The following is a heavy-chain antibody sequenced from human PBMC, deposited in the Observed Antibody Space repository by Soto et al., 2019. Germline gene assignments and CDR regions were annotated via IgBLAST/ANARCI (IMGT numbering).Heavy chain of an antibody. D-gene: IGHD2-21*02. CDR1: GFTFNRYW. CDR2: IKPDGSAT. CDR3: ARAGYCGPGCYYYFDY. V-gene: IGHV3-7*01. Sequence: PGGSLRLSCAASGFTFNRYWMSWVRQAPGKGLEWVAYIKPDGSATYYVDSVKGRFTISRDNAKNSLYLQMNSLRVEDTSVYYCARAGYCGPGCYYYFDYWGQGTLVTVSS. J-gene: IGHJ4*02.